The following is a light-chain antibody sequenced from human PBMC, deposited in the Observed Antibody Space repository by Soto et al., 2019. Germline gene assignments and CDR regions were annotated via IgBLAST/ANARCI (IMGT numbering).Light chain of an antibody. CDR2: DGS. J-gene: IGKJ2*01. V-gene: IGKV1-5*01. CDR3: QQYNAN. CDR1: QSISTW. Sequence: DIQMTQSPSTLSASVGDRVTITCRASQSISTWLAWYQEKPGKAPKLLIYDGSSLGSGVRSRFSGSGSGTEFPLTIISLQPEDFATYYCQQYNANFGQGTRLEIK.